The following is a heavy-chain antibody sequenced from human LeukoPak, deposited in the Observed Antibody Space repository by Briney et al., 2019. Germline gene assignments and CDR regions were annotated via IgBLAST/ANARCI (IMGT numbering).Heavy chain of an antibody. CDR1: GFTFSSYW. CDR3: ASDRDYYVSSGYYNY. Sequence: GGSLRLSCAASGFTFSSYWMHWVRQAPGKGLVWVSRINSDGSGTIYADSVQGRFTISRDNAKNTLYLQMNSLRAEDTAVYYCASDRDYYVSSGYYNYWGQGTLVTVSS. CDR2: INSDGSGT. D-gene: IGHD3-22*01. J-gene: IGHJ4*02. V-gene: IGHV3-74*01.